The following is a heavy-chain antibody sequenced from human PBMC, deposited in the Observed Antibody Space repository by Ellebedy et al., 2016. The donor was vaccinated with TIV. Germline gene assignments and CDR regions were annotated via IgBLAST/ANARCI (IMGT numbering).Heavy chain of an antibody. Sequence: MPSETLSLTCTVSGDSITSSTYLWGWIRQPPGKGLEWIATFHDRGTTYYNPSLKSRVTISLGTSKNQFSLKLSSVTAADTAVYYCARDRRLAAIFDYWGQGTLVTVSS. J-gene: IGHJ4*02. V-gene: IGHV4-39*07. CDR3: ARDRRLAAIFDY. CDR2: FHDRGTT. D-gene: IGHD6-13*01. CDR1: GDSITSSTYL.